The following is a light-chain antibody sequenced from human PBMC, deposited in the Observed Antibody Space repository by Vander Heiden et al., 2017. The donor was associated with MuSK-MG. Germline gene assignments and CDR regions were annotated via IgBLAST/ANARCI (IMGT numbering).Light chain of an antibody. CDR3: QQSDTTLVT. J-gene: IGKJ5*01. V-gene: IGKV1-39*01. CDR2: GAS. CDR1: QTIDNY. Sequence: DIQMTQSPSSLSASVGDGVTISCRSSQTIDNYLNWYQQKPGMAPRVLVYGASTLQSGVPSRFRGSGSGTEFTLTITSLQPEDSATYFCQQSDTTLVTFGQGTRLEI.